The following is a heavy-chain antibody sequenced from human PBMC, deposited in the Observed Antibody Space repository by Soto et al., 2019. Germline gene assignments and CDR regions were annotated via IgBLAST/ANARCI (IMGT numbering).Heavy chain of an antibody. D-gene: IGHD6-19*01. V-gene: IGHV4-59*01. CDR3: ASSVTMAGYDY. CDR1: GGSFSGYY. CDR2: IYYSGST. J-gene: IGHJ4*02. Sequence: SETLSLTCAVYGGSFSGYYWSWIRQPPGKGLEWIGYIYYSGSTNYNPSLKSRVTISVDTSKNQFSLKLSSVTAADPAVYYCASSVTMAGYDYWGQGTPVTVSS.